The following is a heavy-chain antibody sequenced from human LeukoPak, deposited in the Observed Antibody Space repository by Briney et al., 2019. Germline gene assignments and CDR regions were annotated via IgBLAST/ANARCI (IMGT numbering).Heavy chain of an antibody. CDR3: ARDQRSGSRPFI. D-gene: IGHD1-26*01. V-gene: IGHV4-38-2*02. J-gene: IGHJ3*02. Sequence: SETLSLTCAVSGYSISALANWGWIRQSPGKGLEWIGSIYYGGSTYYNPSLKSRVTISVDRSKNQFSLKLSSVTAADTAVYYCARDQRSGSRPFIWGQGTMVTVSS. CDR2: IYYGGST. CDR1: GYSISALAN.